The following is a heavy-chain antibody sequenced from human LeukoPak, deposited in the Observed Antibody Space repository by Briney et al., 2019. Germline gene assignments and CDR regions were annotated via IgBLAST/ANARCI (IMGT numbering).Heavy chain of an antibody. V-gene: IGHV3-30*18. J-gene: IGHJ4*02. CDR3: AKGRSVKQELDY. CDR2: ISYDGSNK. CDR1: GFTFSSYG. D-gene: IGHD1-1*01. Sequence: GGSLRLSCAASGFTFSSYGMHWVRQAPGKGLEWVAVISYDGSNKYYADSVKGRFTISRDNSKNTLYLQMNSLRAEDTAVYYCAKGRSVKQELDYWGQGTLVTVSS.